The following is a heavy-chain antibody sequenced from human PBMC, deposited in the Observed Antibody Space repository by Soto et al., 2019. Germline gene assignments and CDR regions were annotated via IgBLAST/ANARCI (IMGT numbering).Heavy chain of an antibody. D-gene: IGHD1-26*01. V-gene: IGHV3-30*18. CDR2: ISYDGSNK. CDR3: AKDGGRSIVDTYYYYGMDV. J-gene: IGHJ6*02. CDR1: GFTFSSYG. Sequence: GGSLRLSCAASGFTFSSYGMHWVRQAPGKGLEWVAVISYDGSNKYYADSVKGRFTISRDNSKNTLYLQMNSLRAEDTAVYYCAKDGGRSIVDTYYYYGMDVWGQGTTVTVSS.